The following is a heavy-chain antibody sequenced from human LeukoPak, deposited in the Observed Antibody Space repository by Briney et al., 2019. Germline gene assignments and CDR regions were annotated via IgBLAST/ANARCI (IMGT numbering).Heavy chain of an antibody. CDR2: INPSGGST. V-gene: IGHV1-46*01. D-gene: IGHD3-22*01. J-gene: IGHJ3*02. CDR1: GYTFTNFH. CDR3: ARALYYYDSSGLLDI. Sequence: ASVTVSCKASGYTFTNFHMHWVRQAPGQGLEWMGEINPSGGSTTTAQKFQGRVTMTRDTSTSTVYMELGSLRSEDTAVYYCARALYYYDSSGLLDIWGQGTVVTVSS.